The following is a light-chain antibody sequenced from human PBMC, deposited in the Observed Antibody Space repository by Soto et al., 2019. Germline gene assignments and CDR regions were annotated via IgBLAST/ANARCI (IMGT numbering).Light chain of an antibody. Sequence: IQMTQSPSTLSASVGDRVTITCRASQSISGWLAWYQQKPGKAPKLLIYDVSSLESGVPSRFSGSGSGTEFTLTISSLQPDDFSSYYCQQYYTYSTFGQGTKVDIK. J-gene: IGKJ1*01. CDR3: QQYYTYST. CDR1: QSISGW. V-gene: IGKV1-5*01. CDR2: DVS.